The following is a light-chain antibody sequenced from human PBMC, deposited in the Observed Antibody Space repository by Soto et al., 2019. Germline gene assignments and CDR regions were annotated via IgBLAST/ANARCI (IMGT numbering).Light chain of an antibody. J-gene: IGKJ1*01. CDR2: GAS. CDR1: QSVGSN. CDR3: QQYNDWPRT. Sequence: EIVMTQSPATLSVSPGERATLSCRANQSVGSNLAWYQQRRGQAPRLXISGASTRATGIPARFSGSVAGTECLLTISSLQSEDFELDYCQQYNDWPRTFGQGTKVDIK. V-gene: IGKV3D-15*01.